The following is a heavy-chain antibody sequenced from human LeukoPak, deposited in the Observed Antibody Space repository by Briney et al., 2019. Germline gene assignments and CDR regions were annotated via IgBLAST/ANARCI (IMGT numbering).Heavy chain of an antibody. J-gene: IGHJ4*02. CDR3: ASTGGCFHFDY. Sequence: PGGSLRLSCTASGFTFSSYAMSWVRQAPGKGLEWVSAISGSGGSTYYADSVKGRFTISRDNSKNTLYLQMNSLRAEEMAIYYCASTGGCFHFDYWGQGTLVTVSS. CDR2: ISGSGGST. D-gene: IGHD2-8*02. V-gene: IGHV3-23*01. CDR1: GFTFSSYA.